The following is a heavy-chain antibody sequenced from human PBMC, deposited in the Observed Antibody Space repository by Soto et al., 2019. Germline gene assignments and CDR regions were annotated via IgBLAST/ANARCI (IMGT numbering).Heavy chain of an antibody. J-gene: IGHJ6*02. V-gene: IGHV3-21*01. Sequence: GGSLRLSCAASGFTFSSYSMNWVRQAPGKGLEWVSSISSSSSYIYYADSVKGRFTISRDNAKNSLYLQMNSLRAEDTAVYYCARDYDILTGYYTTLDYYGMDVWGQGTTVTVFS. CDR2: ISSSSSYI. D-gene: IGHD3-9*01. CDR1: GFTFSSYS. CDR3: ARDYDILTGYYTTLDYYGMDV.